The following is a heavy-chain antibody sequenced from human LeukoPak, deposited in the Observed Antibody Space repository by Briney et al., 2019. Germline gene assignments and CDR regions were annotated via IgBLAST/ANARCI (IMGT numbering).Heavy chain of an antibody. D-gene: IGHD3-9*01. V-gene: IGHV4-30-4*08. Sequence: SQTLSLTCTVSGGSISSGDYYWSWILHPPGNGLEWIGYIYYSGSTYYNPSLKSRVTISVDTSKNQFSLKLSSVTAADTAVYYCARASILTGYAKWGQGTLVTVSS. J-gene: IGHJ4*02. CDR1: GGSISSGDYY. CDR3: ARASILTGYAK. CDR2: IYYSGST.